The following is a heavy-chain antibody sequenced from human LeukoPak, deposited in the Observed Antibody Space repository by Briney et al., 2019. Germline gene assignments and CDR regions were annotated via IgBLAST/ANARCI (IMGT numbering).Heavy chain of an antibody. V-gene: IGHV3-21*01. Sequence: GGSLRLSCAASGFTFSSYSMNWVRQAPGKGLEWVSSISSSSSYIYYADSVKGRFTIFRDNAKNSLYLQMNSLRAEDTAVYYCARDGGLIAAAEDYDYWGQGTLVTVSS. CDR3: ARDGGLIAAAEDYDY. CDR1: GFTFSSYS. CDR2: ISSSSSYI. J-gene: IGHJ4*02. D-gene: IGHD6-13*01.